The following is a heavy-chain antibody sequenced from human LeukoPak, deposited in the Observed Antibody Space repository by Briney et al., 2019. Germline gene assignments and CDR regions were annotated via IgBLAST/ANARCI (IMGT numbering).Heavy chain of an antibody. CDR3: ARDPTLLTPAYDFWSVYFSY. V-gene: IGHV1-2*02. CDR1: GYTFTGYY. D-gene: IGHD3-3*01. J-gene: IGHJ4*02. CDR2: INPDSGGT. Sequence: ASVKVSCKASGYTFTGYYMHWVRQAPGQGLEWMGWINPDSGGTNYAQRFQGRVTMTGDTSISTAYMELSRVTSDDTAVYYCARDPTLLTPAYDFWSVYFSYWGQGTLVTVSS.